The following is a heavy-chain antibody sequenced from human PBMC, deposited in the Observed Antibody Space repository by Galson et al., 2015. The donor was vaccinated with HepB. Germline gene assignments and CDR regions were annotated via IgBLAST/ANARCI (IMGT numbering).Heavy chain of an antibody. D-gene: IGHD5-18*01. CDR1: GFTFSSYG. J-gene: IGHJ6*02. CDR3: AITLGGYTRGYSYGWYYYYGMDV. V-gene: IGHV3-30*03. Sequence: SLRLSCAASGFTFSSYGMHWVRQAPGKGLEWVAVISYDGSNKYYADSVKGRFTISRDNSKNTLYLQMNSLRAEDTAVYYCAITLGGYTRGYSYGWYYYYGMDVWGQGTTVTVSS. CDR2: ISYDGSNK.